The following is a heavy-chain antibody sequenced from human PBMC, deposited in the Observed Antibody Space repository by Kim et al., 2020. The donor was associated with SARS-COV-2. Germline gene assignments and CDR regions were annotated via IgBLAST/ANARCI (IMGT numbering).Heavy chain of an antibody. Sequence: SETLSLTCAVYGGSFSGYYWSWIRQPPGKGLEWIGEINHSGSTNYNPSLKSRVTISVDTSKNQFSLKLSSVTAADTAVYYCARVSRRTYLTTVYYYGMDVWGQGTTVTVSS. CDR3: ARVSRRTYLTTVYYYGMDV. CDR2: INHSGST. D-gene: IGHD4-17*01. J-gene: IGHJ6*02. CDR1: GGSFSGYY. V-gene: IGHV4-34*01.